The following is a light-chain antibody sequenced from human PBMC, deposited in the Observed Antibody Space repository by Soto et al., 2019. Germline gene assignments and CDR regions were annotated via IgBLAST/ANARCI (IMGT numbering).Light chain of an antibody. CDR1: HSVLYSSNNKNY. J-gene: IGKJ1*01. V-gene: IGKV4-1*01. Sequence: DIVMTQSPDSLAVSLGEMATINFKSSHSVLYSSNNKNYLAWYQQKPGQAPRXXIYGASSRATGIPDRFSGSGYGTDFTLTISRLETEDFAVYYCQQYGSSPETFGQGTKVDIK. CDR3: QQYGSSPET. CDR2: GAS.